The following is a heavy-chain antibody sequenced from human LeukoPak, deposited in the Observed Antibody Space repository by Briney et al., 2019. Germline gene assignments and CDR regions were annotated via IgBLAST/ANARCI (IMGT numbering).Heavy chain of an antibody. J-gene: IGHJ4*02. Sequence: PGGSLRLSCAASGFTFSDYNMRWIRQAPGKGLEWVSSISRSGSTKYYADSVKGRFTISRDNAKNSLFLQMNSLRAEDTAVYYCARAPLYGEFDYWGQGTLVTVSS. CDR1: GFTFSDYN. CDR3: ARAPLYGEFDY. CDR2: ISRSGSTK. D-gene: IGHD4-17*01. V-gene: IGHV3-11*01.